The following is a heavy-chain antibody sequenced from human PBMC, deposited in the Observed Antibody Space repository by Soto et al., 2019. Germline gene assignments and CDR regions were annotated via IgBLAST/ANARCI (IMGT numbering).Heavy chain of an antibody. CDR2: IHHTGST. V-gene: IGHV4-4*02. D-gene: IGHD7-27*01. Sequence: SETLSLTCAVSGGSISSSNWWSWVRQPPGKGLEWIGEIHHTGSTNYNPSLKSRVTISVDKSKNQFSLKLRSVTAADTAVYYCERGLGTRGIDIWGQGTMVTVSS. CDR1: GGSISSSNW. J-gene: IGHJ3*02. CDR3: ERGLGTRGIDI.